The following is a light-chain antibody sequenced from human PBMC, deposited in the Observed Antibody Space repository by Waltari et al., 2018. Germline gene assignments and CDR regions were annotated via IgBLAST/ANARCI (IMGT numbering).Light chain of an antibody. CDR3: SSYTTSSAPGV. V-gene: IGLV2-14*01. CDR2: EVS. CDR1: DSDVGAYDF. Sequence: QSALTQPASVSGSPGQSITISCSGTDSDVGAYDFVSWYQQHPGKAPHLIIYEVSNRLSWISNRFSVSKSGNTASLTISGLQAEYEADYYCSSYTTSSAPGVFGTGTRVTVL. J-gene: IGLJ1*01.